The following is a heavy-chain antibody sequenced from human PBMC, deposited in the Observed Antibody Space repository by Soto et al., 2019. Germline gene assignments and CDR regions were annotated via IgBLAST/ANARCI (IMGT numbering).Heavy chain of an antibody. CDR1: GGSFSGYY. V-gene: IGHV4-34*01. D-gene: IGHD6-13*01. CDR2: INHSGST. J-gene: IGHJ5*02. Sequence: SETLSLTXAVYGGSFSGYYWTWIRQPPGKGLEWIGEINHSGSTNYNPSLKSRVTISVDTSKNQFSLKLTSVTAADTAVYYCARRRLKGYTSSSYWFDPWGQGTLVTVSS. CDR3: ARRRLKGYTSSSYWFDP.